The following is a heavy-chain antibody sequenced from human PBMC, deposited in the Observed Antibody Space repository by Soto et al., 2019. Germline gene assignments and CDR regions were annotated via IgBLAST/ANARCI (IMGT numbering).Heavy chain of an antibody. CDR3: ARFLGGAGSYYDGQNYNYYNGMDV. D-gene: IGHD3-10*01. J-gene: IGHJ6*02. CDR1: GGPYNSFA. CDR2: IIPVFGTA. Sequence: SVKVSCKASGGPYNSFAISWVRQAPGQGLEWIGGIIPVFGTATYAQKFKGRVTITAEESTSTAYMELSSLTSEDTAVYYCARFLGGAGSYYDGQNYNYYNGMDVWGQGTTVTVS. V-gene: IGHV1-69*13.